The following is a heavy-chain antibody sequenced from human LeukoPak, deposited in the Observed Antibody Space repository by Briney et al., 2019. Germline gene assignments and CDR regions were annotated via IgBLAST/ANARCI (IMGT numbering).Heavy chain of an antibody. Sequence: SETLSLTCAVYGGSFSGYYWSWIRQPPGKGLEWIGEINHNGSTNYNPSLKSRVTISVDTSKNQFSLKLSSVTAADTAVYYCARVKGLLRYFDYWGQGTLVTVSS. CDR3: ARVKGLLRYFDY. CDR2: INHNGST. CDR1: GGSFSGYY. J-gene: IGHJ4*02. D-gene: IGHD2-15*01. V-gene: IGHV4-34*01.